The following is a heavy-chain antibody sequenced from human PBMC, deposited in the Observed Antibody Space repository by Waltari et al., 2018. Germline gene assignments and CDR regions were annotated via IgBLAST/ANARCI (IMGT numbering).Heavy chain of an antibody. CDR3: ARDIVGSGWSIDY. CDR2: LTPPTGGT. Sequence: QVQLVQSGAEVKDPGASVKVSCKASGYTFTRHYIHWVRQAPGQGLEWMGRLTPPTGGTYDSQKFQGRETMTRDMSITTAYMDVCSLRADDTAVNYCARDIVGSGWSIDYWGQGTLVTVSS. V-gene: IGHV1-2*06. D-gene: IGHD6-19*01. J-gene: IGHJ4*02. CDR1: GYTFTRHY.